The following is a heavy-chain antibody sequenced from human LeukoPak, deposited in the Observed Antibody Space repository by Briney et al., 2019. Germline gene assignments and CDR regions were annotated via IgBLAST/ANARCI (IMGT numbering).Heavy chain of an antibody. Sequence: GGSLRLSCAASGFTFRSFVLTWVRQAPGKGPQWVSLISGGAETIRYSDSVKGRFTISRDNSKNTVHLEMNSLKAEDTAIYYCAKPAGSSGSHPYYSYLDVWGKGTTVTVSS. CDR3: AKPAGSSGSHPYYSYLDV. V-gene: IGHV3-23*01. CDR2: ISGGAETI. CDR1: GFTFRSFV. D-gene: IGHD1-26*01. J-gene: IGHJ6*03.